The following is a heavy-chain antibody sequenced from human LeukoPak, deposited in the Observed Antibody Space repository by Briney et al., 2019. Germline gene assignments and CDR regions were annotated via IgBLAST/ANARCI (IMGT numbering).Heavy chain of an antibody. CDR1: GFTFSSYA. V-gene: IGHV3-30-3*01. CDR2: ISYDGSNK. J-gene: IGHJ4*02. D-gene: IGHD1-1*01. Sequence: GRSLRLSCAASGFTFSSYAMHWVRQAPGKGLEWVAVISYDGSNKYYADSVKGRFTISRDNSKNTLYLQMNSLRAEDTAVYYCARAKTPYNWNDNFDYWGQGTLVTVSS. CDR3: ARAKTPYNWNDNFDY.